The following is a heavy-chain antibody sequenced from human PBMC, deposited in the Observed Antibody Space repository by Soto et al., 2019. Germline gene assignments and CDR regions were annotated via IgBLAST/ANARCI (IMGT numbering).Heavy chain of an antibody. CDR3: ARDQTVRGYDGYFDL. CDR2: IYSGGST. J-gene: IGHJ2*01. D-gene: IGHD3-10*01. V-gene: IGHV3-53*02. Sequence: EVQLVETGGGLIQPGGSLRLSCAASGFTVSSNYMSWVRQAPGKGLEWVSVIYSGGSTYYADSVKGRFTISRDNSKNTLYLQMNSLRAEDTAVYYCARDQTVRGYDGYFDLWGRGTLVTVSS. CDR1: GFTVSSNY.